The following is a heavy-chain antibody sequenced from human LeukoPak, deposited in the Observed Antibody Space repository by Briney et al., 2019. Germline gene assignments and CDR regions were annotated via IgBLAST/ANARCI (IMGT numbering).Heavy chain of an antibody. CDR1: GFTFSSHW. CDR3: ARGGRMPLDY. J-gene: IGHJ4*02. V-gene: IGHV3-74*01. D-gene: IGHD2-2*01. Sequence: GGSLRLSCEVSGFTFSSHWMHWVRQVPGKGLVWVSRNNTDGDDTSYADSVKGRFTISRDNAKNTLFLQMNSLAAEDTAVYYCARGGRMPLDYWGQGTLVTVSS. CDR2: NNTDGDDT.